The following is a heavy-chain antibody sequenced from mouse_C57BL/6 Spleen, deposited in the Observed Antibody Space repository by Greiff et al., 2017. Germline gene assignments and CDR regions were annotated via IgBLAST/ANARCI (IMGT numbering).Heavy chain of an antibody. J-gene: IGHJ3*01. D-gene: IGHD4-1*01. Sequence: EVKLQESGPVLVKPGASVKMSCKASGYTFTDYYMNWVKQSHGKSLEWIGVINPYNGGTSYNQKFKGKATLTVDKSSSTAYMELNSLTSEDSAVYYCARPILGRGFAYWGQGTLVTVSA. CDR1: GYTFTDYY. V-gene: IGHV1-19*01. CDR2: INPYNGGT. CDR3: ARPILGRGFAY.